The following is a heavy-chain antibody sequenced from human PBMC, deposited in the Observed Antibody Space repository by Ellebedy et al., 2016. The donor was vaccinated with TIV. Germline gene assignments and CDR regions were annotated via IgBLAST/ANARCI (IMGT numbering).Heavy chain of an antibody. Sequence: GGSLRLSXAASGFSFSDYAVHWVRHAPGKGLEWVAVISYDGVHKNYAESVKGRFTISRDDSKNTLYLQMNSLRAEDTAMYYCARDSFDGNINEGPSDDWGQGTLVTVSS. CDR3: ARDSFDGNINEGPSDD. V-gene: IGHV3-30-3*01. CDR2: ISYDGVHK. D-gene: IGHD5-24*01. CDR1: GFSFSDYA. J-gene: IGHJ4*02.